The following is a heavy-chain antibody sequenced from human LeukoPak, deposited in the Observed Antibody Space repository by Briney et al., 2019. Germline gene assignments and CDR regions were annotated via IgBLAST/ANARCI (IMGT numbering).Heavy chain of an antibody. CDR2: IYHSGST. CDR3: ARVLRGSWYVDY. V-gene: IGHV4-4*02. Sequence: SETLSLTCAVSGGSISSSNWWSWVRQPPGKGLEWIGEIYHSGSTNYNPSLKSRVTISVDSSKNQFSLKLSSVTAADTAVYYCARVLRGSWYVDYWGQGTLVTVSS. D-gene: IGHD6-13*01. CDR1: GGSISSSNW. J-gene: IGHJ4*02.